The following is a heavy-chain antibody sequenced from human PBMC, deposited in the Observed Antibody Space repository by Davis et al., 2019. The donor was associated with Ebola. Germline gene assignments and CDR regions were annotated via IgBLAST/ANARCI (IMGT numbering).Heavy chain of an antibody. CDR1: GFTFSDYY. CDR2: ISSSGSTI. J-gene: IGHJ6*02. CDR3: ARDAVVTLRGYYYGMDV. D-gene: IGHD4-23*01. Sequence: PGGSLRLSCAASGFTFSDYYMSWIRQAPGKGLEWVSYISSSGSTIYYADSVKGRFTISRDNAKNSLFLQMNSLRAEDTAVYYCARDAVVTLRGYYYGMDVWGQGTTVTVSS. V-gene: IGHV3-11*01.